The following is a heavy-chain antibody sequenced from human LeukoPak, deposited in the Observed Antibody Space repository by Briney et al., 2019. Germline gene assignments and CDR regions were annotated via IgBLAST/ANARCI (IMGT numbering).Heavy chain of an antibody. CDR1: GGTFSSYA. CDR2: IIPIFGTA. J-gene: IGHJ4*02. V-gene: IGHV1-69*05. D-gene: IGHD4-11*01. CDR3: ATGVTTVGKYYFDY. Sequence: SVKVSCKASGGTFSSYAISWVRQAPVQGLEWMGGIIPIFGTANYAQKFQGRVTITTDESTSTAYMELSSLRSEDTAVYYCATGVTTVGKYYFDYWGQGTLVTVSS.